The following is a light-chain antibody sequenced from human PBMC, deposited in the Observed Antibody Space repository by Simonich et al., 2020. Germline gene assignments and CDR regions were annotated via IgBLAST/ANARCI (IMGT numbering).Light chain of an antibody. CDR2: RNN. Sequence: QSVLTQPPSASGTPGQRVTISCSGRSSNIGSNTVKWYKQIQGTAPKLLRYRNNQRPARVPVRVSGSKSGTSASLAISGRRSEDEADYYCAAWDDSLSGWVFGGGTKLTVL. V-gene: IGLV1-47*01. J-gene: IGLJ3*02. CDR3: AAWDDSLSGWV. CDR1: SSNIGSNT.